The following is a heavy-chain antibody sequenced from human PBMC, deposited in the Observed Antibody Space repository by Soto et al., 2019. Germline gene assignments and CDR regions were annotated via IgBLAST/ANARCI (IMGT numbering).Heavy chain of an antibody. V-gene: IGHV3-48*02. CDR2: ISSSSMTI. CDR1: GFRFRTNS. J-gene: IGHJ4*02. Sequence: GGSLRLSCVASGFRFRTNSMNWVRQAPGKGPEWVSYISSSSMTIYYADSVKGRFTISRDNAKNSLYLHMNSLRDEDTAMYYCARDPPYCGGDCYSAGYYNYDYWGQGT. D-gene: IGHD2-21*02. CDR3: ARDPPYCGGDCYSAGYYNYDY.